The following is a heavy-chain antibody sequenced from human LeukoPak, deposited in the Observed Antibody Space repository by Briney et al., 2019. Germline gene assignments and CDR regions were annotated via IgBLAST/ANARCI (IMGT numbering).Heavy chain of an antibody. CDR3: ARDGGSSTKEPTGGYYYYGMDV. D-gene: IGHD1-1*01. CDR2: TYSDGST. CDR1: GFTVSRNY. J-gene: IGHJ6*02. V-gene: IGHV3-53*01. Sequence: PGGSLRLSCAASGFTVSRNYMSWVRQAPGKGLEWVSLTYSDGSTSYTESVKGRFTISRDNSKNTLSLQLNSLGAEDTAVYYCARDGGSSTKEPTGGYYYYGMDVWGQGTTVTVFS.